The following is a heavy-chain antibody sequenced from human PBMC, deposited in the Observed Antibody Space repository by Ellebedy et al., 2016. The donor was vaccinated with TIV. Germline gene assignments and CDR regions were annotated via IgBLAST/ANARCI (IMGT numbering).Heavy chain of an antibody. J-gene: IGHJ4*02. V-gene: IGHV5-51*01. Sequence: GESLKISCKGSGYDFSAYWIAWVRQMPGKGLEWMGIVFPGDSETRYSPSFRGQVTMSVDESIDTAYLRWRRLRASDTAMYFCARLQFASSWTFVDFWGQGTQVAVSS. CDR2: VFPGDSET. CDR3: ARLQFASSWTFVDF. D-gene: IGHD6-19*01. CDR1: GYDFSAYW.